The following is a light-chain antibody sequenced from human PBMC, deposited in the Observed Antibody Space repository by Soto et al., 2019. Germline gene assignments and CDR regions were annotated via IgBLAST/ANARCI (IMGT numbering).Light chain of an antibody. CDR2: KAS. CDR1: QSISNW. J-gene: IGKJ2*01. V-gene: IGKV1-5*03. CDR3: QQYHTLYT. Sequence: DIPMTQSPSTLSASVGDRVTITCRASQSISNWLAWYQQKPGKAPKLLIYKASSLESGVPSSFSGSGSGTEFTLTISSLQPDDSATYYCQQYHTLYTFGPGTKVEIK.